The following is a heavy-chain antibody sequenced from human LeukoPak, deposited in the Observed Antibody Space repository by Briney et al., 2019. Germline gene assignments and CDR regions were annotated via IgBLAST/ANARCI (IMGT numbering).Heavy chain of an antibody. J-gene: IGHJ4*01. CDR1: GYTFTDYY. V-gene: IGHV1-2*02. CDR3: ARDLGATTGAPWYYFDF. D-gene: IGHD1-26*01. CDR2: INPNTGGT. Sequence: ASVKVSCKASGYTFTDYYFHWVRQVPGQGPECMGWINPNTGGTNYPQKFQGRVTMTRDTSISTAYMELTSLRSDDTAVYYCARDLGATTGAPWYYFDFWGQGALVTVSS.